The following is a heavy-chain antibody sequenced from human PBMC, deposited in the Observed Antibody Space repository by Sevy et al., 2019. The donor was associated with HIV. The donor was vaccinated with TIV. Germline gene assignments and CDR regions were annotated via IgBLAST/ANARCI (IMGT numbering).Heavy chain of an antibody. CDR3: AADGTTWFGGTYGMDV. Sequence: ASVKVSCKASGFTFTSSAVQWVRQARGQRLEWIGWIVVGRGNTKYAQKFQERVTITRDMSTSTAYMERRSLRSEDTAVYYCAADGTTWFGGTYGMDVWGQGTTVTVSS. D-gene: IGHD3-10*01. J-gene: IGHJ6*02. V-gene: IGHV1-58*01. CDR2: IVVGRGNT. CDR1: GFTFTSSA.